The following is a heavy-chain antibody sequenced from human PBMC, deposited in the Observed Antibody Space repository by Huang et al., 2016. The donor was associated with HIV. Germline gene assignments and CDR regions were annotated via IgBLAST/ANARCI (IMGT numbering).Heavy chain of an antibody. CDR3: ATKTAAMDI. J-gene: IGHJ6*02. CDR1: TFTFGAYW. CDR2: IKQDESEK. D-gene: IGHD1-7*01. V-gene: IGHV3-7*01. Sequence: VESGGRLVQPGGSIRLSCVGSTFTFGAYWMSWVRQSPGKGLEWVANIKQDESEKYYVEAVKGRFNISRDNAKKVLVSEMNNVRVEDTATYYCATKTAAMDIWGQGTTVTVS.